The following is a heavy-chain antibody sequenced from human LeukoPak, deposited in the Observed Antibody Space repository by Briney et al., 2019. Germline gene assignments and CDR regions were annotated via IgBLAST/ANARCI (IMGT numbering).Heavy chain of an antibody. CDR2: ISAYNGNT. Sequence: GASVKVSCKASGYTFTSYGISWVRQAPGQGLEWIGWISAYNGNTNYAQKLQGRVTMTTDTSTSTAYMELRSLRSDDTAVYYCARDNSVRDEAWWFNPWGQGTLVTVSS. D-gene: IGHD5-24*01. CDR1: GYTFTSYG. V-gene: IGHV1-18*01. J-gene: IGHJ5*02. CDR3: ARDNSVRDEAWWFNP.